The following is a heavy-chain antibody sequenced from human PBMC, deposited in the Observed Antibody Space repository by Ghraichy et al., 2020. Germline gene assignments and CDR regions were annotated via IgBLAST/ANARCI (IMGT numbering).Heavy chain of an antibody. V-gene: IGHV3-66*01. Sequence: GGSLRLSCAASGFTVSSYYMSWVRQAPGRGLEWVSVTYSGGSTYYADSVKDRFTISRDNSKNMLYLQMNSLRAEDTAVYYCGWDSSGWYYFFDYWGQGTLVTVSS. D-gene: IGHD6-19*01. J-gene: IGHJ4*02. CDR1: GFTVSSYY. CDR3: GWDSSGWYYFFDY. CDR2: TYSGGST.